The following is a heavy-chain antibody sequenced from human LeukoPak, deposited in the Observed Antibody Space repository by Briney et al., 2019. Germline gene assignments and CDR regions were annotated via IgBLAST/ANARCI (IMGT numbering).Heavy chain of an antibody. CDR1: GFTVSNNR. Sequence: GGSLRLSCAASGFTVSNNRLSWIRQAPGMGLEWVSTIYSDGNTYYPDSVKGRFTISRDGSKNTLYLQLNSLRTEDTAIYYCVREREGSNSEHWGQGTLVTVSS. D-gene: IGHD1-26*01. CDR3: VREREGSNSEH. CDR2: IYSDGNT. J-gene: IGHJ1*01. V-gene: IGHV3-53*01.